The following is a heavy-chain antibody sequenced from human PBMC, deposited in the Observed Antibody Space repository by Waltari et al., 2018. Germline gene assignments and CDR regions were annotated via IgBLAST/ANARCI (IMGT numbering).Heavy chain of an antibody. CDR1: GFTFSSYS. CDR3: ARTQNYYYGSGSYADY. J-gene: IGHJ4*02. Sequence: EVQLVESGGGLVQPGGSLRLSCAASGFTFSSYSMNWVRQAPGKGLEWVSYISSSSSTIYYADSVKGRFTIARDNAKNSLYLQMNSLRAEDTAVYYCARTQNYYYGSGSYADYWGQGTLVTVSS. D-gene: IGHD3-10*01. CDR2: ISSSSSTI. V-gene: IGHV3-48*01.